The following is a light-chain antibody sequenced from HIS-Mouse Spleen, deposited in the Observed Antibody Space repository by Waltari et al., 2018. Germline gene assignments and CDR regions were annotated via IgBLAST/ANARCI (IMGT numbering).Light chain of an antibody. CDR3: QQYNNWPRT. Sequence: EIVMTQSPATLSVSPGERATISCRASQSVSSNLAWYQQKPGQAPRLLIYGASTRATGIPARFSGSGSGKEFTLTISSMQSEDFAVYYCQQYNNWPRTFGQGTKVEIK. CDR1: QSVSSN. CDR2: GAS. J-gene: IGKJ1*01. V-gene: IGKV3-15*01.